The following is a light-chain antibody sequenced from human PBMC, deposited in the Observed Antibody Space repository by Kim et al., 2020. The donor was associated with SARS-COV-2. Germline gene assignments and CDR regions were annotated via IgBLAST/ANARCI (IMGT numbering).Light chain of an antibody. Sequence: ASVGDRVTITCRASQAIDNFLFWLQQKPGKAPKSLIYAASNLESGVQSRFSGGGSGTDFTLTISSLQPEDFATYYCQQFSSFPATFGQGTKVDIK. CDR2: AAS. CDR1: QAIDNF. J-gene: IGKJ1*01. V-gene: IGKV1-16*01. CDR3: QQFSSFPAT.